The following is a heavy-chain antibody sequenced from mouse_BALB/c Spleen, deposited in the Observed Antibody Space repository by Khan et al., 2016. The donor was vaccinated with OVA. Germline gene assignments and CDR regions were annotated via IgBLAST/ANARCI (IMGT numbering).Heavy chain of an antibody. J-gene: IGHJ2*01. D-gene: IGHD1-1*01. CDR2: IDPYNGGT. V-gene: IGHV1S135*01. Sequence: VRLQQSGPELVKPGASVKVSCKASGYSFTDYNMFWVKQSHGKSLEWIGYIDPYNGGTSYNQKFKGKATLTVDKSSSTAFMHLSSLTSEDSACFYCARTDYYGSSYYFDYWGQGTTLTVSS. CDR3: ARTDYYGSSYYFDY. CDR1: GYSFTDYN.